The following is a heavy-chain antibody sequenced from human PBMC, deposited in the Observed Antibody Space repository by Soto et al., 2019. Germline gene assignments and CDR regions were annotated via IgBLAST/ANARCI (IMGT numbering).Heavy chain of an antibody. V-gene: IGHV4-39*01. CDR3: ARHDTMIVAPPFDY. J-gene: IGHJ4*02. D-gene: IGHD3-22*01. CDR2: IYYSGST. Sequence: PSETLSLTCTVSGGSISSSSYYWGWIRQPPGKGLEWIGSIYYSGSTYYNPSLKSRVTISVDTSKNQFSLKLSSVTAADTAVYYCARHDTMIVAPPFDYWGQGTLVTLSS. CDR1: GGSISSSSYY.